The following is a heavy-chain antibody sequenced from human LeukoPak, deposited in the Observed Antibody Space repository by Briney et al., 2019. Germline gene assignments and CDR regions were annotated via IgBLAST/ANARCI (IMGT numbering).Heavy chain of an antibody. Sequence: SVKVSCKASGGTFSSYAISWVRQAPGQGLEWMGGIIPIFGTANHAQKFQGRVTITTDESTSTAYMELSSLRSEDTAVYYCALIQSGYSFDYWGQGTLVTVSS. V-gene: IGHV1-69*05. CDR3: ALIQSGYSFDY. CDR1: GGTFSSYA. J-gene: IGHJ4*02. CDR2: IIPIFGTA. D-gene: IGHD3-3*01.